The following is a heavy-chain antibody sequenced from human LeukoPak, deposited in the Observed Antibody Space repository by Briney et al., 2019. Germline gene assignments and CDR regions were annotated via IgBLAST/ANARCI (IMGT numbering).Heavy chain of an antibody. CDR2: ISWSGGNI. Sequence: GGSLRLSCAASGFTFDDYAIHWFRQAAGKGLEWVSGISWSGGNIGYADSVKGRFTISRDNAKNSLYLQMNSLRAEDTALYFCAKGSGAWEQAHFDYWGQGTLVTVSS. J-gene: IGHJ4*02. CDR3: AKGSGAWEQAHFDY. CDR1: GFTFDDYA. V-gene: IGHV3-9*01. D-gene: IGHD1-26*01.